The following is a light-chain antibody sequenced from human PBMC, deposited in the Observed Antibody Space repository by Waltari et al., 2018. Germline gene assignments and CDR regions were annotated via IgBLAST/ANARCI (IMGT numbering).Light chain of an antibody. J-gene: IGKJ1*01. CDR1: QSVSRS. Sequence: EIVLTQSPGTLSLSPGARATLSCRASQSVSRSLAWYQQKPDQAPRLLIYGASSRATGVPDRFSGSGSGTDFSLTISRLEPEDFAVYYCQHYVTLPATFGQGTKVEIK. CDR2: GAS. V-gene: IGKV3-20*01. CDR3: QHYVTLPAT.